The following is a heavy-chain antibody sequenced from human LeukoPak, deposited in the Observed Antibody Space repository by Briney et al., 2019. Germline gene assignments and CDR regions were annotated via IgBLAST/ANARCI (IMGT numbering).Heavy chain of an antibody. CDR1: GYTFTSYA. Sequence: ASVKVSCKASGYTFTSYAMHWVRQAPGQRLEWMGWINAGNGTTKYSQKFQGRVTITRDTSTSTVYMELSSLRSEDTAVYYCARESYYDILRAYYFDYWGQGTLVTVSP. J-gene: IGHJ4*02. D-gene: IGHD3-9*01. V-gene: IGHV1-3*01. CDR2: INAGNGTT. CDR3: ARESYYDILRAYYFDY.